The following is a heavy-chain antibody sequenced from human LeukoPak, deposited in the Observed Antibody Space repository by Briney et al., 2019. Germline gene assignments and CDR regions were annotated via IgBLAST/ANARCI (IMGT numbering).Heavy chain of an antibody. CDR2: IYYSGST. V-gene: IGHV4-59*08. Sequence: SGTLSLTCTVSGGSISSYYWSWIRQPPGKGLEWIGYIYYSGSTNYNPSLKSRVTISVDTSKNQFSLKLSSVTAADTAVYYCAKLRVGIAAADRHWFDPWGQGTLVTVSS. J-gene: IGHJ5*02. CDR1: GGSISSYY. D-gene: IGHD6-13*01. CDR3: AKLRVGIAAADRHWFDP.